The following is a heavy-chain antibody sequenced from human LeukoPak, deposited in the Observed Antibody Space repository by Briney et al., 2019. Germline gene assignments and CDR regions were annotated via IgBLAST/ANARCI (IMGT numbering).Heavy chain of an antibody. CDR2: IYYSGST. CDR3: ARQNYDFWSGPDY. D-gene: IGHD3-3*01. CDR1: GGSISSSSYY. Sequence: PSQTLSLTCTVSGGSISSSSYYWGWIRQPPGKGLEWIGSIYYSGSTYYNPSLKSRVTISVDTSKNQFSLKLSSVTAADTAVYYCARQNYDFWSGPDYWGQGTLVTVSS. J-gene: IGHJ4*02. V-gene: IGHV4-39*01.